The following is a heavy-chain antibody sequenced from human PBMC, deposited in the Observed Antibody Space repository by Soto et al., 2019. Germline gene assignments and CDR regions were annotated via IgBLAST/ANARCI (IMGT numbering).Heavy chain of an antibody. V-gene: IGHV4-59*12. CDR1: GGSISSYY. J-gene: IGHJ5*02. D-gene: IGHD6-13*01. CDR3: ARDPLSVAAAGPFDP. CDR2: IYYSGST. Sequence: SETLSLTCTVSGGSISSYYWSWIRQPPGKGLEWIGYIYYSGSTNYNPSLKSRVTISVDTSKNQFSLKLSSVTAADTAVYYCARDPLSVAAAGPFDPWGQGTLVTVSS.